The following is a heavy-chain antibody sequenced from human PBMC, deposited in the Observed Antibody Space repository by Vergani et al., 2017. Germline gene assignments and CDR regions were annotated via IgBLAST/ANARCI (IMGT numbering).Heavy chain of an antibody. CDR2: IYTSGST. D-gene: IGHD6-6*01. CDR3: ARHPSRIAARPFDY. J-gene: IGHJ4*02. CDR1: GGSISSGSYY. V-gene: IGHV4-61*02. Sequence: QVQLQESGPGLVKPSQTLSLTCTVSGGSISSGSYYWSWIRQPAGKGLEWIGRIYTSGSTNYNPSLKSPVTISVDTSKNQCSLKLSSVTAADTAVYYCARHPSRIAARPFDYWGQGTLVTVSS.